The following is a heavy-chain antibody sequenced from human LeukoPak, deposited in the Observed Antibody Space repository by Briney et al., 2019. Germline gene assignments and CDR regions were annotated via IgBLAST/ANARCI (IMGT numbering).Heavy chain of an antibody. CDR2: MNPNSGNT. D-gene: IGHD2-2*01. CDR1: GYTFTSYD. J-gene: IGHJ6*02. V-gene: IGHV1-8*01. Sequence: GPVKASCKASGYTFTSYDINWVRQDTGQGLEWMGWMNPNSGNTGYAQKFQGRVTMTRNTSISTAYMELSSLRSEDTAVYYCARGHCSSTSCYFTAYYYYGMDVWGQGTTVTVSS. CDR3: ARGHCSSTSCYFTAYYYYGMDV.